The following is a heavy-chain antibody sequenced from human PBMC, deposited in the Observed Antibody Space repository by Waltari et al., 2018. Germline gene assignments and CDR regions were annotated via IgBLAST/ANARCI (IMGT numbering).Heavy chain of an antibody. J-gene: IGHJ4*02. CDR1: GFTFSSYA. Sequence: QVQLVESGGGVVQPGRSLRLSCAASGFTFSSYAMHWVRRAPGKGLGWIGYSYYSGSNNYNHALKSRVTISVDTSKNQFSLKLSSVTAADTAVYYCARTPNYYDSSGYDYWGQGTLVTVSS. CDR2: SYYSGSN. CDR3: ARTPNYYDSSGYDY. V-gene: IGHV4-59*01. D-gene: IGHD3-22*01.